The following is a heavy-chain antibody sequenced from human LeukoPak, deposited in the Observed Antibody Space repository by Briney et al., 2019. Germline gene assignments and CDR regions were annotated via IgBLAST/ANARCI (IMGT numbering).Heavy chain of an antibody. V-gene: IGHV7-4-1*02. CDR3: ARDLISGYYYYGSGSYYNSYWFDP. J-gene: IGHJ5*02. Sequence: ASVKVSCKASGYTFTSYAMNWVRQAPGQGLEWMGWINTNTGNPTYAQGFTGRFVFSLDTSVSTAYLQISSLKAEDTAVYYCARDLISGYYYYGSGSYYNSYWFDPWGQGTLVTVSS. D-gene: IGHD3-10*01. CDR2: INTNTGNP. CDR1: GYTFTSYA.